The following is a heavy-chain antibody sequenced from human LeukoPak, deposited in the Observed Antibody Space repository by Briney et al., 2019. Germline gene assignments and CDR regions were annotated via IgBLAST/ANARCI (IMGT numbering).Heavy chain of an antibody. Sequence: ASVKVSCKASGYTFSNYGISWVRQAPGQGLEWMGWISTYNGNTNYAQKLQGRVTMTTDTSTSTAYMELRSLRSDDTAVYYCARENPLYYDSSGYIFDYWGQGTLVTVSS. CDR1: GYTFSNYG. V-gene: IGHV1-18*01. CDR3: ARENPLYYDSSGYIFDY. J-gene: IGHJ4*02. CDR2: ISTYNGNT. D-gene: IGHD3-22*01.